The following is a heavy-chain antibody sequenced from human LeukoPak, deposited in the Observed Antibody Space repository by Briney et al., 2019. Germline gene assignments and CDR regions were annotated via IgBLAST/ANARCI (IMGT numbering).Heavy chain of an antibody. Sequence: QTGGSLRLSCAASGFTFSSYSMNRVRQAPGKGLEWVSYISSSSSTIYHADSVKGRFTISRDNAKNSLYLQMNSLRAEDTAMYYCARGWGCSGGSCYYHYWGQGTLVTVSS. D-gene: IGHD2-15*01. CDR2: ISSSSSTI. J-gene: IGHJ4*02. CDR1: GFTFSSYS. V-gene: IGHV3-48*01. CDR3: ARGWGCSGGSCYYHY.